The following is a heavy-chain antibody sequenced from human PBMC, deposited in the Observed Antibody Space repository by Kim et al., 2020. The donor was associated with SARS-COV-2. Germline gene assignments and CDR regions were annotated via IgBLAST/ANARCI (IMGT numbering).Heavy chain of an antibody. CDR3: ARGNDYGDYYWEPSIYGMDV. D-gene: IGHD4-17*01. CDR2: INHSGST. V-gene: IGHV4-34*01. J-gene: IGHJ6*02. Sequence: SETLSLTCAVYGGSFSGYYWSWIRQPPGKGLEWIGEINHSGSTNYNPSLKSRVTISVDTSKNQFSLKLSSVTAADTAVYYCARGNDYGDYYWEPSIYGMDVWGQGTTVTVSS. CDR1: GGSFSGYY.